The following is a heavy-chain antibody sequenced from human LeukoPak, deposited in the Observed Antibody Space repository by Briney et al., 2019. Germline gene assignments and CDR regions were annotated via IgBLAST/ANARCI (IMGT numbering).Heavy chain of an antibody. J-gene: IGHJ6*02. CDR3: ARNRESASHNYYYYYGMDV. D-gene: IGHD3-10*01. Sequence: EASVKVSCKASGYTFTSYDINWVRQATGQGLEWMGWMNPNSGNTGYAQKFQGRVTMTRNTSISTAYMELSSLRSEDTAVYYCARNRESASHNYYYYYGMDVWGQGTTVTVSS. CDR1: GYTFTSYD. V-gene: IGHV1-8*01. CDR2: MNPNSGNT.